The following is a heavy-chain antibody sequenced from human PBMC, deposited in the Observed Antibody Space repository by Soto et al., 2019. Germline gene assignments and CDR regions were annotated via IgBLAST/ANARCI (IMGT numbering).Heavy chain of an antibody. D-gene: IGHD2-15*01. CDR2: INPSGGST. V-gene: IGHV1-46*01. Sequence: ASVKVSCKASGYTFTSYYMHWMRQAPGQGLEWMGIINPSGGSTSYAQKFQGRVTMTRDTSTSTVYMELSSLRAEDTAVYYCAKPVYCSGGSCHILYYFDYWGQGTLVTVSS. J-gene: IGHJ4*02. CDR1: GYTFTSYY. CDR3: AKPVYCSGGSCHILYYFDY.